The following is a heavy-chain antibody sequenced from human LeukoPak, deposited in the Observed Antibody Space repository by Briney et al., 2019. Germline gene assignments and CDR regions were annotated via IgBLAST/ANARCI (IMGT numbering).Heavy chain of an antibody. V-gene: IGHV3-23*01. J-gene: IGHJ4*02. CDR2: ISGSGGST. CDR3: AGGTAMVKMADY. CDR1: GLTFSSYA. D-gene: IGHD5-18*01. Sequence: SGGSLRLSCAASGLTFSSYAMTWVRQAPGKGLEWVSAISGSGGSTYYADSVKGRFTISRDNSKNTLYLQMNSLRAEDTAVYYRAGGTAMVKMADYWGQGTLVTVSS.